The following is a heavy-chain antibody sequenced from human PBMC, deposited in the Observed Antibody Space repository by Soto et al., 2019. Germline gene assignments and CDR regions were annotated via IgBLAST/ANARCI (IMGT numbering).Heavy chain of an antibody. CDR2: IKYDGTEK. CDR1: GFTFSSNW. V-gene: IGHV3-7*03. Sequence: EVQLVESGGGLVQPGGSLRLSCVVSGFTFSSNWMSWVRQAPGKGLEWLANIKYDGTEKYYGDSVKGRVAISRDNAKNSLYLQMNSLSVDDTAVYYCARGLYSRGYWGQGALVTVSS. CDR3: ARGLYSRGY. D-gene: IGHD3-16*01. J-gene: IGHJ4*02.